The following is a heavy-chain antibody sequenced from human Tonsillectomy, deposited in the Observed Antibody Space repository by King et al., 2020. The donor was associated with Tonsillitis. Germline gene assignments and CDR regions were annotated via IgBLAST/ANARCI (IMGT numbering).Heavy chain of an antibody. V-gene: IGHV3-23*04. CDR3: AKSGGGWSN. D-gene: IGHD3-3*01. CDR1: GFTFSNFV. Sequence: VQLVESGGGLVQPGGSLRLYCAASGFTFSNFVMSWVRRAPGGGLEWVSAIDVSVGGTYYADSGKGRFTISRDISMNTLYLQMNSLRAEDTAVYYCAKSGGGWSNWGQGTLVTVSS. CDR2: IDVSVGGT. J-gene: IGHJ4*02.